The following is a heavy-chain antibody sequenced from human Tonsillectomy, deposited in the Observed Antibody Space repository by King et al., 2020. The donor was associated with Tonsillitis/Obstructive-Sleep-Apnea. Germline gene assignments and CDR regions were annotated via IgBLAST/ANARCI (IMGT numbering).Heavy chain of an antibody. D-gene: IGHD2-21*02. J-gene: IGHJ4*02. V-gene: IGHV3-30*04. Sequence: VQLVESGGGVVQPGRSLRLSCAASGFTFSSYAMHWVRQAPGKGLEWVAVISYDGSNKYYADSVKGRFTISRDNSKNTLYLQMNILRAEETAVYYCARDHRVVVTARSFDYWGQGTLVTVSS. CDR2: ISYDGSNK. CDR3: ARDHRVVVTARSFDY. CDR1: GFTFSSYA.